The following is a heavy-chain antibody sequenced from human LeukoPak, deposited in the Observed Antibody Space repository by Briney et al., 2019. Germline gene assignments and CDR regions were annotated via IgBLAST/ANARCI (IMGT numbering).Heavy chain of an antibody. CDR3: ARTNYYDSSGYYFIPRFDY. D-gene: IGHD3-22*01. Sequence: SETLSLTCTVSGGSVSSGSYYWSWIRQPPGKGLEWIGYIYYSGSTNYNPSLKSRVTISVDTSKNQFSLKLSSVTAADTAVYYCARTNYYDSSGYYFIPRFDYWGQGILVTVSS. CDR2: IYYSGST. CDR1: GGSVSSGSYY. J-gene: IGHJ4*02. V-gene: IGHV4-61*01.